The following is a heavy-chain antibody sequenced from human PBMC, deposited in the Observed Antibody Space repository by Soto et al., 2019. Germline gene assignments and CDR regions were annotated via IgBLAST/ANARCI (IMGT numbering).Heavy chain of an antibody. CDR2: IDPNIGVT. J-gene: IGHJ4*02. D-gene: IGHD2-15*01. Sequence: QVHLVQSGAEVRKPGASVKVSCRASGYRFNLYYMHWVRQAPGDGLEWMGWIDPNIGVTHYAQRFHGRVTMTRDTSISTVYMELSSLTSDDTAIYYCARGATWYDHWGQGTLVSV. CDR1: GYRFNLYY. CDR3: ARGATWYDH. V-gene: IGHV1-2*02.